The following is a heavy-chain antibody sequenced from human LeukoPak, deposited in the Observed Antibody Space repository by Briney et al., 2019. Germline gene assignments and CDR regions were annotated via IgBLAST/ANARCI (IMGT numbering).Heavy chain of an antibody. CDR1: GYTFTSYG. J-gene: IGHJ3*02. Sequence: GASVKVSCKASGYTFTSYGISWVRQAPGQGLEWMGWISAYNGNTNYAQNLQGRVTMTTDTSTSTAYMELRSLRSDDTAVYYCARSVGRFGEPADAFDIWGQGTMVTVSS. CDR3: ARSVGRFGEPADAFDI. V-gene: IGHV1-18*01. D-gene: IGHD3-10*01. CDR2: ISAYNGNT.